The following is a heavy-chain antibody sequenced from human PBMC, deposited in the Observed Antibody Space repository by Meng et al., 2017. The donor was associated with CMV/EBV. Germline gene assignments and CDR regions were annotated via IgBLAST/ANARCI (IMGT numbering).Heavy chain of an antibody. CDR2: IYWNDHK. D-gene: IGHD5-18*01. CDR1: GYSLSTIGVG. CDR3: AHRSSYGYHGY. V-gene: IGHV2-5*01. J-gene: IGHJ4*02. Sequence: QLSFQHSGPPQGTPPMTLMWTFSFSGYSLSTIGVGCGCHPQPRRKALEWLALIYWNDHKRYSPSLQSRLTINNDTSKSQVVLTTTNMDAVDTATYYCAHRSSYGYHGYWGQGTLVTVSS.